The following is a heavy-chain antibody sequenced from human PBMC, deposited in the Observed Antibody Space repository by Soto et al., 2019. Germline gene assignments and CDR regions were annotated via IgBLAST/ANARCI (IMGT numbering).Heavy chain of an antibody. CDR2: IYYSGST. D-gene: IGHD1-7*01. Sequence: SETLSLTCTVSGGSISRYYWSWIRQPPGKGLEWIGYIYYSGSTNYNPSLKSRVTISVDTSKNQFSLKLSSVTAADTAVYYCARVRTSITGTTRPYYYYGMDVWGQGTTVTVSS. CDR3: ARVRTSITGTTRPYYYYGMDV. CDR1: GGSISRYY. V-gene: IGHV4-59*01. J-gene: IGHJ6*02.